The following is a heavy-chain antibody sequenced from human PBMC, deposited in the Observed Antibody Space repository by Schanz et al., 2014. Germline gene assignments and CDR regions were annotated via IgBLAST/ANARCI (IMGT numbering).Heavy chain of an antibody. D-gene: IGHD3-10*02. CDR1: GFIFSNFA. V-gene: IGHV3-23*04. CDR3: AKRFHCSGSHPFDY. Sequence: EVQLVESGGGLVQPGGSLRPSCAASGFIFSNFAMEWVRQAPGKGLEWVSAISGSGAGTYYADSVKGRFTFSRDNSKNTLYLQMNSLRDDDTAVYYCAKRFHCSGSHPFDYWGQGTLVTVSS. CDR2: ISGSGAGT. J-gene: IGHJ4*02.